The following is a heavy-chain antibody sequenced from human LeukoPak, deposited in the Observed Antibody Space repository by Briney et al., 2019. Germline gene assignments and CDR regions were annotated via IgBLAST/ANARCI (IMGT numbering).Heavy chain of an antibody. V-gene: IGHV3-13*01. J-gene: IGHJ6*02. CDR3: ARGRAWQQLVNRYGMDV. Sequence: PGGSLRLSCAASGFTFSSYDMHWVRQAPGKGLEWVSAICTAGDTYYPGSVKGRFTISRENAKNSLYLQMNSLRAGDTAVYYCARGRAWQQLVNRYGMDVWGQGTTVTVSS. D-gene: IGHD6-13*01. CDR2: ICTAGDT. CDR1: GFTFSSYD.